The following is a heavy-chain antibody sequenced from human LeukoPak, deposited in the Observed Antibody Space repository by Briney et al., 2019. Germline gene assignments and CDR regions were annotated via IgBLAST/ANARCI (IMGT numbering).Heavy chain of an antibody. CDR3: AKGIEESHDYYFDY. CDR2: ISWNSGSI. V-gene: IGHV3-9*01. Sequence: GGSLRLSCAASGFTFDDYAMHWVRQAPGKGLEWVSGISWNSGSIGYADSVKGRFDISSDNPKNSLYLQMNSLRAEDTGLYYCAKGIEESHDYYFDYWGQGTLVTVSS. D-gene: IGHD1-1*01. CDR1: GFTFDDYA. J-gene: IGHJ4*02.